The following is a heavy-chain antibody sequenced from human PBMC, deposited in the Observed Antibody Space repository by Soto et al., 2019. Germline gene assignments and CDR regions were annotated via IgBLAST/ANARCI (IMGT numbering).Heavy chain of an antibody. CDR1: GGSISSGGYS. Sequence: SETLSLTCAVSGGSISSGGYSWSWIRQPPGKGLEWIGYIYHSGSTYYNPSLKSRVTISVDRSKNQFSLKLSSVTAADTAVYYCARSALGYCISTSCVGYWFDPWGQGTLVTVSS. J-gene: IGHJ5*02. D-gene: IGHD2-2*01. V-gene: IGHV4-30-2*01. CDR3: ARSALGYCISTSCVGYWFDP. CDR2: IYHSGST.